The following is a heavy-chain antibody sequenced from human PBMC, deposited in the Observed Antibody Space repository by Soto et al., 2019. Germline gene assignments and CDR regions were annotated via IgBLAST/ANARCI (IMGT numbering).Heavy chain of an antibody. CDR3: ARQFDYDSSGHYYAY. Sequence: WASVKVSCKASGGTFSSHAISWARQAPGQGLEWMGGIIPMFATPNYAEKFQGRLSITADESTTTVYMQLSSLRSQDTAVYYCARQFDYDSSGHYYAYWGQGTLVTVSS. CDR1: GGTFSSHA. CDR2: IIPMFATP. D-gene: IGHD3-22*01. V-gene: IGHV1-69*13. J-gene: IGHJ4*02.